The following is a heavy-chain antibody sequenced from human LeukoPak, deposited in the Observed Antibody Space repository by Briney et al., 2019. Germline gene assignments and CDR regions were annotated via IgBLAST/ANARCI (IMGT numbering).Heavy chain of an antibody. J-gene: IGHJ3*02. V-gene: IGHV3-66*01. CDR2: LYSGGST. D-gene: IGHD3-10*01. CDR1: GFTFDDYA. CDR3: ARDAERIRATDGFDI. Sequence: GGSLRLSCAASGFTFDDYAMHWVRQAPGKGLEWVSILYSGGSTYSADSVKGRFTISRDSSKNTVYLQMNSLRAEDTAVYYCARDAERIRATDGFDIWGQGTMVTVSS.